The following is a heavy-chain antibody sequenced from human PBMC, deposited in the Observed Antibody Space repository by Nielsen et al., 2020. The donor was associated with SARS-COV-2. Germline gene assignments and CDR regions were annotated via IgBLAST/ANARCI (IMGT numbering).Heavy chain of an antibody. CDR3: ARNNKGYCSGGSCYYYYGMDV. CDR1: GGSISSGDYY. Sequence: SETLSLTCTVSGGSISSGDYYWSWIRQPPGKGLEWIGYIYYSGSTYYNPSLKSRVTISVDTSKNQFSLKLSSVTAAGTAVYYCARNNKGYCSGGSCYYYYGMDVWGQGTTVTVSS. CDR2: IYYSGST. D-gene: IGHD2-15*01. V-gene: IGHV4-30-4*01. J-gene: IGHJ6*02.